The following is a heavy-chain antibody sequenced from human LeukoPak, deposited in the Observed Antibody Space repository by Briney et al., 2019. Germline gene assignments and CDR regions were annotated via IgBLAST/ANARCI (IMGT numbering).Heavy chain of an antibody. V-gene: IGHV3-66*01. D-gene: IGHD6-6*01. J-gene: IGHJ6*03. CDR3: ARDGRLRKRLVVYYYMDV. CDR1: EFSVGSNY. Sequence: GGSLRLSCAASEFSVGSNYMTWVRQAPGKGLEWVSLIYSGGSTYYADSVKGRFTISRDNSKNTLHLQMNSLRAEDTAVYYCARDGRLRKRLVVYYYMDVWGKGTTVTVSS. CDR2: IYSGGST.